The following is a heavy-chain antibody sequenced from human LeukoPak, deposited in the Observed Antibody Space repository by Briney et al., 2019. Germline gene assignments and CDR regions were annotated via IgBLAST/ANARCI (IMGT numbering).Heavy chain of an antibody. CDR2: ISYDGTTK. CDR3: AKVGASLGFDY. CDR1: GFTFRNYP. D-gene: IGHD3-10*01. Sequence: GSLRLSCAASGFTFRNYPVHWVRQAPGKGLEWVTVISYDGTTKYYADSVKDRFTISRDNSRNTLYLQMNSLRAEDTAVYYCAKVGASLGFDYWGQGTLVTVSS. J-gene: IGHJ4*02. V-gene: IGHV3-30*04.